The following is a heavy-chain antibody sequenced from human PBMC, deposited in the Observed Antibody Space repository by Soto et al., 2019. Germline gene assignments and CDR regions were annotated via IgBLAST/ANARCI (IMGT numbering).Heavy chain of an antibody. D-gene: IGHD5-12*01. CDR3: ARRIVATATFDY. V-gene: IGHV4-59*08. CDR1: DGTMVGYY. CDR2: IYYAGST. Sequence: SVMLCLTSSVADGTMVGYYWSWIRQPPGRGLEWIGFIYYAGSTKYNPSLNSRVTISVDTSKNQFSLTVTSVTAADTAVYYCARRIVATATFDYWGQGTLVTVSS. J-gene: IGHJ4*02.